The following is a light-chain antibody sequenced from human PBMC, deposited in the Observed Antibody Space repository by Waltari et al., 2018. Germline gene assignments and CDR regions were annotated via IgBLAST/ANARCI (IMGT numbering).Light chain of an antibody. CDR3: QQSHRSPWT. CDR2: TAS. Sequence: DIQMTQSPSSLSASVGDTVTITCRTSQHIDRSLNWYHQRPGNAPKLLIFTASTLQSGGSSRFSGSGSGTDFTLTISGLQPEDFATYFCQQSHRSPWTFGQGTQVDI. V-gene: IGKV1-39*01. J-gene: IGKJ1*01. CDR1: QHIDRS.